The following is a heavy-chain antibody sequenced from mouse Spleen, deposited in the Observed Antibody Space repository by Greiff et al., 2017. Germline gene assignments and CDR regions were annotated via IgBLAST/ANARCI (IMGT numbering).Heavy chain of an antibody. D-gene: IGHD2-1*01. J-gene: IGHJ2*01. CDR1: GFTFSSYG. CDR2: ISSGGSYT. V-gene: IGHV5-6*01. Sequence: EVKLMESGGDLVKPGGSLKLSCAASGFTFSSYGMSWVRQTPDKRLEWVATISSGGSYTYYPDSVKGRFTISRDNAKNTLYLQMSSLKSEDTAMYYCARQRGNLDYWGQGTTLTVSS. CDR3: ARQRGNLDY.